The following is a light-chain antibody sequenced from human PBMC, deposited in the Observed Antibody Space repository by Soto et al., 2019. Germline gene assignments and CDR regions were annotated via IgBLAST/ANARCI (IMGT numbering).Light chain of an antibody. CDR3: ATWDDSLSGAL. J-gene: IGLJ2*01. CDR1: SSDVGGYNY. V-gene: IGLV2-14*01. CDR2: EVS. Sequence: QSALTQPASVSGPPGQSITISCTGTSSDVGGYNYVSWYQQYPGKAPKLMIYEVSNRPSGVSNRFSGSKSGNTASLTISGLQAEDEADYYCATWDDSLSGALIGGGTKVTVL.